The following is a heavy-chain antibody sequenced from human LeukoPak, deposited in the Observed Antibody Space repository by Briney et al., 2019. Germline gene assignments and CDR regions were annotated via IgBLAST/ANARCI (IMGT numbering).Heavy chain of an antibody. CDR2: IWYDGSNK. CDR3: AKGVAVAGTHAFDI. CDR1: GFTFSSYG. Sequence: GGSLRLSCAASGFTFSSYGMHWARQAPGKGLEWVAVIWYDGSNKYYADSVKGRFTISRDNSKNTLYLQMNSLRAEDTAVYYCAKGVAVAGTHAFDIWGQGTMVTVSS. V-gene: IGHV3-33*06. J-gene: IGHJ3*02. D-gene: IGHD6-19*01.